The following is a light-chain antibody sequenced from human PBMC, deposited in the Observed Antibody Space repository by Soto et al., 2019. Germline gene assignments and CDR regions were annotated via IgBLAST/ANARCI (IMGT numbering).Light chain of an antibody. CDR2: GAS. CDR3: QQYGDSSWT. V-gene: IGKV3-20*01. Sequence: EMVLTQSPGTLSLSPGDRATLSCRASQSVSSNYLAWYQQQKPGQAPRLLIYGASSRAAGVPDRFSGSGSGTDFTLAISRLQPEDFAVYYCQQYGDSSWTFGQGTKVEIK. J-gene: IGKJ1*01. CDR1: QSVSSNY.